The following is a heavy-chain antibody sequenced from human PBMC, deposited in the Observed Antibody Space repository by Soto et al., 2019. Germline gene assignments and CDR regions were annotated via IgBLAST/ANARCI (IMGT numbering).Heavy chain of an antibody. CDR2: ISSYNGNT. D-gene: IGHD6-13*01. J-gene: IGHJ3*02. CDR3: ARILSGWQQLTTDAFDI. V-gene: IGHV1-18*01. CDR1: GYTFTSYG. Sequence: QVQLVQSGAEVKKPGASVKVSCKASGYTFTSYGISWVRQAPGQGLEWMGWISSYNGNTNYAQKLQGRVTMTTDTYXSXXYRELRGLTSDDTAVYYCARILSGWQQLTTDAFDIWGQGTMVTVSS.